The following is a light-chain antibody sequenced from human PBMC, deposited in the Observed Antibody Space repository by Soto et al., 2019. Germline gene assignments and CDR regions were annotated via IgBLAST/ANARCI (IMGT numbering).Light chain of an antibody. Sequence: EIVLTQSPGTLSLSPGEGATLSCWASQSVSGNFVAWYQVKPGQAPRLVVYGASTRASGFPDRFSGSGSGTDFTLTISRLYPEDFVMYYCQVYNSSPWTFGQGTKVEI. V-gene: IGKV3-20*01. CDR1: QSVSGNF. J-gene: IGKJ1*01. CDR2: GAS. CDR3: QVYNSSPWT.